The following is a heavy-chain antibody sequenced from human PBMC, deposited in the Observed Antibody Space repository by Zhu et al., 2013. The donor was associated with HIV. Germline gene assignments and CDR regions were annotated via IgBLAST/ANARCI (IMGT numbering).Heavy chain of an antibody. V-gene: IGHV1-69*01. J-gene: IGHJ4*02. Sequence: QVQLVQSGAEVKKPGSSVKVSCKASGGTFSSYAISWVRQAPGQGLEWMGGIIPIFGTANYAQKFQGRVTITADESTSTAYMELSSLRSEDTAVYYCAQEASFCTNGVCYTDYFDYWGQGTLVTVSS. CDR2: IIPIFGTA. CDR3: AQEASFCTNGVCYTDYFDY. CDR1: GGTFSSYA. D-gene: IGHD2-8*01.